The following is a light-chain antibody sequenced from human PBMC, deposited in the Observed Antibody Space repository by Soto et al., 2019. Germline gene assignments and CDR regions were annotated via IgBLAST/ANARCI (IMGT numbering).Light chain of an antibody. CDR1: SSNIGAGYD. CDR3: QSYDSSLSGSV. V-gene: IGLV1-40*01. Sequence: QSVLTQPPSVSGAPGQRVTISCTGSSSNIGAGYDVHWYQQLPGTAPKLLIYGNTNRPSGVPDRFSGSKSGTSASLAISRLQAEDEADYFCQSYDSSLSGSVFG. CDR2: GNT. J-gene: IGLJ3*02.